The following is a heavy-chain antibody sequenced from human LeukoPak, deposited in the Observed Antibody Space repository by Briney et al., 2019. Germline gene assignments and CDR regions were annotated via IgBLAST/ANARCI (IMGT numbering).Heavy chain of an antibody. D-gene: IGHD6-19*01. CDR1: GGSIKTGGYS. J-gene: IGHJ3*02. CDR3: TRGWSSAGVFDS. V-gene: IGHV4-61*02. CDR2: VYTSGNT. Sequence: SETLSLTCTVSGGSIKTGGYSWTWIRQPAGKGLEWIGRVYTSGNTDQNPSLKSRVTVSMDSPKNQFSLEMKSVTAADTAVYYCTRGWSSAGVFDSWGQGTVVTVSS.